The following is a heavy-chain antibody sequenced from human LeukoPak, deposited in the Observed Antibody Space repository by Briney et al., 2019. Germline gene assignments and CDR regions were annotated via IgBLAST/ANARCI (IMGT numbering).Heavy chain of an antibody. D-gene: IGHD5-12*01. Sequence: GGSLRLSCAASGFTFTHAWMSWVRQAPGKGLEWVAVISYDGSNKYYADSVKGRFTISRDNSKNTLYLQMNSLRAEDTAVYYCAKYRGYSGYDRYRDAFDIWGQGTMVTVSS. J-gene: IGHJ3*02. V-gene: IGHV3-30*18. CDR1: GFTFTHAW. CDR2: ISYDGSNK. CDR3: AKYRGYSGYDRYRDAFDI.